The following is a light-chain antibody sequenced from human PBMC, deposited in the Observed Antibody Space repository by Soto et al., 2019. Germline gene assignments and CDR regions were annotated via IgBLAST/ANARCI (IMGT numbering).Light chain of an antibody. J-gene: IGKJ1*01. CDR3: QEYGSSRA. V-gene: IGKV3-20*01. CDR2: RAS. Sequence: EIVLTQSPGTLSLSPGERATLSCRASQSVSSSYLAWYQQKPGQAPRLLIYRASSRATGIPDRFSGSGSGTDFTLTISRLEPEDFAVYYWQEYGSSRAFGQGTKVEIK. CDR1: QSVSSSY.